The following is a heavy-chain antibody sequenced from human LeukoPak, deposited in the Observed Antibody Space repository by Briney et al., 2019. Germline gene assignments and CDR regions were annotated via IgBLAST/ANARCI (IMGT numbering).Heavy chain of an antibody. D-gene: IGHD4-17*01. CDR2: ISYDGSNK. CDR1: GFTFSSYA. J-gene: IGHJ3*02. V-gene: IGHV3-30-3*01. Sequence: GGSLRLSCAASGFTFSSYAMHWVRQAPGKGLEWVAVISYDGSNKYYADSVKGRFTISRDNSKNTLYLQMNSLRAEDTAVYYCARDPDDYGDSMAFDIWGQGTMVTVSS. CDR3: ARDPDDYGDSMAFDI.